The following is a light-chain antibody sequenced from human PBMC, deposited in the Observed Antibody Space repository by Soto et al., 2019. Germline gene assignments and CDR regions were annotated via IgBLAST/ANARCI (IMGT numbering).Light chain of an antibody. CDR1: QGIISH. CDR3: QRTFSAPWT. Sequence: DIQLTQSPPSLSASVGDRVTITCRVSQGIISHLNWCRQKPGKVPKLLIYCAPNLQSGVPSRFSGSGSGTDFTLTVSSLQPEDVATYNGQRTFSAPWTFGQGTKVEIK. J-gene: IGKJ1*01. CDR2: CAP. V-gene: IGKV1-27*01.